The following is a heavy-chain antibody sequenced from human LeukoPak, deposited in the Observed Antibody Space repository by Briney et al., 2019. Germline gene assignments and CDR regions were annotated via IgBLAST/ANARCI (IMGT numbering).Heavy chain of an antibody. CDR2: INHSGST. Sequence: SETLSLTCAVYGGSFSGYYWSWIRQPPGKGLEWIGEINHSGSTNYNPSLKSRVTISVDTSKNQFSLKLSSVTAADTAVYSCARGARSWSYSYRSQSYYFDYWGQGTLVTVSS. J-gene: IGHJ4*02. V-gene: IGHV4-34*01. D-gene: IGHD1-26*01. CDR1: GGSFSGYY. CDR3: ARGARSWSYSYRSQSYYFDY.